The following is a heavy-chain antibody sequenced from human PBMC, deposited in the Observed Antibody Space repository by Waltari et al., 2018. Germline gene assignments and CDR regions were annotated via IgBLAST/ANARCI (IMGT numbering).Heavy chain of an antibody. D-gene: IGHD3-10*01. V-gene: IGHV5-10-1*01. CDR1: GYSFPSYW. CDR3: ASMVRSNDFDY. Sequence: VQLVQSGAEVKKPGASVKVSCKGSGYSFPSYWLSWVRQMPGKGLEWMGRIDPSDSYTNYSPSFQGHVTISADKSISTAYLQWSSLKASDTAMYYCASMVRSNDFDYWGQGTLVTVSS. CDR2: IDPSDSYT. J-gene: IGHJ4*02.